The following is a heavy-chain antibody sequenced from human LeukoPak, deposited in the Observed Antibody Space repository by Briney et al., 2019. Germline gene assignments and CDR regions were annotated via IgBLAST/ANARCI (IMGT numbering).Heavy chain of an antibody. J-gene: IGHJ4*02. V-gene: IGHV5-51*01. Sequence: GESLKISCQGSGYSFNTYWIGWVRQMPGKGLEWMGIIYPGDSDTRCSPSFQGQVTISADKSISTAYLQWSSLKASDTAMYYCARNQMVGATRSPFDYWGQGTLVTVSS. CDR3: ARNQMVGATRSPFDY. D-gene: IGHD1-26*01. CDR1: GYSFNTYW. CDR2: IYPGDSDT.